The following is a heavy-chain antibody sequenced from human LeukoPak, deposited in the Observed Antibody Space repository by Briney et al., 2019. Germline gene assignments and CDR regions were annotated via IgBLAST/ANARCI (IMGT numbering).Heavy chain of an antibody. CDR2: ISYDGSNK. V-gene: IGHV3-30*18. Sequence: GGSLRLSCAASGFTFSSYGMHWVRQAPGKGLEWVAVISYDGSNKCYADSVKGRFTISRDNSKNTLYLQMNSLRAEDTAVYYCAKDPLGAPQYYFDYWGQGTLVTVSS. J-gene: IGHJ4*02. CDR3: AKDPLGAPQYYFDY. D-gene: IGHD7-27*01. CDR1: GFTFSSYG.